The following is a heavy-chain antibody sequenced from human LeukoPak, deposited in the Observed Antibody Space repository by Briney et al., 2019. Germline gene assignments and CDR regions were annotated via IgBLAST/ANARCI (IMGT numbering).Heavy chain of an antibody. J-gene: IGHJ4*02. CDR1: GFTFSDYY. CDR2: ISSSTYT. D-gene: IGHD1-26*01. CDR3: ARISGSYAFDY. Sequence: GGSLRLSCAASGFTFSDYYMTWIRQAPGKGLEWISYISSSTYTNYADSVRGRFTISRDNAKNSMYLQMNSLRAEDTALYYCARISGSYAFDYWGQGTLVTVSS. V-gene: IGHV3-11*03.